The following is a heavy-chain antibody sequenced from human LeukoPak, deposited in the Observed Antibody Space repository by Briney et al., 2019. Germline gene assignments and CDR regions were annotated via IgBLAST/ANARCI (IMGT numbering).Heavy chain of an antibody. CDR3: ARDPYSSTWSYGMDV. CDR1: GFTFGSYA. V-gene: IGHV3-7*05. D-gene: IGHD6-6*01. CDR2: IKQDGSEE. Sequence: PGGSLRLSRAASGFTFGSYAMTWVRKAPGKGLEWVANIKQDGSEEVYVDSVKGRFTISRDNAKNSLFLQMNTLRAEDTAVYYCARDPYSSTWSYGMDVWGQGTTVTVSS. J-gene: IGHJ6*02.